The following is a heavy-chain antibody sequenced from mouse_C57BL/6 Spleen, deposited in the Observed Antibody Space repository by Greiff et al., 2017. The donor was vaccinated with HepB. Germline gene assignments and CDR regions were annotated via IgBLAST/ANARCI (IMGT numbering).Heavy chain of an antibody. CDR3: ANYYGSRVFAY. CDR1: GYAFSSSW. D-gene: IGHD1-1*01. V-gene: IGHV1-82*01. J-gene: IGHJ3*01. CDR2: IYPGDGDT. Sequence: QVHVKQSGPELVKPGASVKISCKASGYAFSSSWMNWVKQRPGKGLEWIGRIYPGDGDTNYNGKFKGKATLTADKSSSTAYMQLSSLTSEDSAVYFCANYYGSRVFAYWGQGTLVTVSA.